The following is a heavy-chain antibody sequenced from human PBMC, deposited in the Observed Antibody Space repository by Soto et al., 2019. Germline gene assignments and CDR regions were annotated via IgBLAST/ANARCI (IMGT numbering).Heavy chain of an antibody. V-gene: IGHV3-23*01. CDR2: IDYTGGTT. Sequence: GGSLRLACAASGFTFSVLARGWVRQAPGRGLEWVSVIDYTGGTTYYTYSEKGRFIISRDNSKKILYLQMNSLRTEDTAIYYCAKDATRTSGWYYFDYWGRGALVTVSS. CDR1: GFTFSVLA. J-gene: IGHJ4*02. D-gene: IGHD6-19*01. CDR3: AKDATRTSGWYYFDY.